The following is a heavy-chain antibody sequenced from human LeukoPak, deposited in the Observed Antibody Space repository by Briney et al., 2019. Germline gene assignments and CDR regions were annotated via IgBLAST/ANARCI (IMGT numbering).Heavy chain of an antibody. Sequence: GGSLRLSCAASGFTFSSYEMNWVRQAPGKGLEWVSAISGSGGTTYYADSVKGRFTISRDNSKNTLYLQMNSLRAEDTAVYYCAKIPYGDYVLDYYYYMDVWGKGTTVTISS. J-gene: IGHJ6*03. CDR3: AKIPYGDYVLDYYYYMDV. CDR2: ISGSGGTT. CDR1: GFTFSSYE. D-gene: IGHD4-17*01. V-gene: IGHV3-23*01.